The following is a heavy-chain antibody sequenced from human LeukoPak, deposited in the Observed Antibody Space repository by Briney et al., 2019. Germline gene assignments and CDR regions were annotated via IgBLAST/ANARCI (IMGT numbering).Heavy chain of an antibody. D-gene: IGHD6-19*01. CDR3: ARRYSSGWSPFDY. Sequence: PSETLSLTCTVSGGSISSSSYYWGWIRQPPGKGLEWIGSIYYSGSTYYNPSLKSRVTISVDTSKNQFSLKLSSVTAADTAVYYCARRYSSGWSPFDYWGQGTLVTVSS. J-gene: IGHJ4*02. CDR1: GGSISSSSYY. V-gene: IGHV4-39*07. CDR2: IYYSGST.